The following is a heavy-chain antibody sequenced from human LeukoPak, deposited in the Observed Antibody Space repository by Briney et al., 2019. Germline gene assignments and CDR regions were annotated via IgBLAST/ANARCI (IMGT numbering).Heavy chain of an antibody. V-gene: IGHV3-23*01. Sequence: GGSLRLSCAVSGFTVSSNYVSWVRQAPGKGREWVSAISGRDDSTYYADSVKGRFTISKDNSKNTLYLQMNSLRAADRAVYYYAKEEWQSRRWFGDYWCQGTLVTVSS. CDR3: AKEEWQSRRWFGDY. CDR1: GFTVSSNY. D-gene: IGHD3-10*01. CDR2: ISGRDDST. J-gene: IGHJ4*02.